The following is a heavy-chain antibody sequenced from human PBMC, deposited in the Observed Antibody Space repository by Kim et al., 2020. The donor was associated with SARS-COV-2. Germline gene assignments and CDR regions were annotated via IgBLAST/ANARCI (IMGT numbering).Heavy chain of an antibody. CDR3: ARGSSYYYYGMDV. D-gene: IGHD6-6*01. CDR1: GGSFSGYY. Sequence: SETLSLTCAVYGGSFSGYYWSWIRQPPGKGLEWIGEINHSGSTNYNPSLKSRVTISVDTSKNQFSLKLSSVTAADTAVYYCARGSSYYYYGMDVWGQGTT. J-gene: IGHJ6*02. V-gene: IGHV4-34*01. CDR2: INHSGST.